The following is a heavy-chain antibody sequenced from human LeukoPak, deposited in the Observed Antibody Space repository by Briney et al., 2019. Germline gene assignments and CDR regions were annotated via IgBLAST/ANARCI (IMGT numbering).Heavy chain of an antibody. V-gene: IGHV4-34*01. CDR1: GGSFSGYY. D-gene: IGHD6-13*01. CDR3: ARGVGFSSSWYRY. Sequence: PLETLSLTCAVYGGSFSGYYWSWIRQPPGKGLEWIGKINHSGSTNYNPSLKSRVTISVDTSKNQFSLKLSSVTAADTAVYYCARGVGFSSSWYRYWGQGTLVTVSS. CDR2: INHSGST. J-gene: IGHJ4*02.